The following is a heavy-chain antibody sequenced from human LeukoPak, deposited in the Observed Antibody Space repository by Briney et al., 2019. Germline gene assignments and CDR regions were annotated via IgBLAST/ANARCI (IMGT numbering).Heavy chain of an antibody. V-gene: IGHV3-23*01. J-gene: IGHJ4*02. CDR1: GFTFANYA. Sequence: GGSLRLSCVGSGFTFANYAMTWVREAPGKGLEWVSVISGSGNVTYYAESVKGRFTISRDNSKRTLYLQMDSLRADDTAIYYCAKDRAGANWGQGTLVLVSS. CDR3: AKDRAGAN. CDR2: ISGSGNVT.